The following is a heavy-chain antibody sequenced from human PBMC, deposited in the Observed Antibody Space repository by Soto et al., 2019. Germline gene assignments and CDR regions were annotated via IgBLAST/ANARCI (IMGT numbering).Heavy chain of an antibody. CDR3: ARWGTTVDRPYYYYGMDV. CDR1: GGSISSYY. V-gene: IGHV4-59*01. D-gene: IGHD4-17*01. J-gene: IGHJ6*02. CDR2: IYYSGST. Sequence: PSETLSLTCTVSGGSISSYYWSWIRQPPGKGLEWIGYIYYSGSTNYNPSLQGRVTMTTDTSTSTAYMELRSLRSDDTAVYYCARWGTTVDRPYYYYGMDVWGQGTTVTVSS.